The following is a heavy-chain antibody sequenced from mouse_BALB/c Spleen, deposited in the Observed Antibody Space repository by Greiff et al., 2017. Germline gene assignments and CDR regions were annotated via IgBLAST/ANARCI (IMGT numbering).Heavy chain of an antibody. V-gene: IGHV5-12-1*01. CDR1: GFAFSSYD. CDR2: ISSGGGST. D-gene: IGHD4-1*01. Sequence: DVMLVESGGGLVKPGGSLKLSCAVSGFAFSSYDMSWVRQTPEKRLEWVAYISSGGGSTYYPDTVKGRFTISRDNAKNTLYLQMSSLKSEDTAMYYCARQGWDGFDYWGQGTTLTVSS. J-gene: IGHJ2*01. CDR3: ARQGWDGFDY.